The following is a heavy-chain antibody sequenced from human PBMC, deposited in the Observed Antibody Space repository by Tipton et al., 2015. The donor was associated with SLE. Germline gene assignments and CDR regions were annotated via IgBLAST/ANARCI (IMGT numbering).Heavy chain of an antibody. CDR2: IYTGGDT. CDR3: ARRAVTNDWYFDL. V-gene: IGHV3-23*03. J-gene: IGHJ2*01. CDR1: GFIFSSYA. Sequence: GSLRLSCAASGFIFSSYALGWVRQAPGKGLEWVSVIYTGGDTYYADPVKGRLTISRDNSKNTVYLQMNSLRPEDTAVYYCARRAVTNDWYFDLWGRGTLVTVSS. D-gene: IGHD4-17*01.